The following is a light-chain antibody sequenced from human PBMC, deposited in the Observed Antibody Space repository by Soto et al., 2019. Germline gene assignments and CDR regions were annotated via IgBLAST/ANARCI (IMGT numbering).Light chain of an antibody. J-gene: IGLJ1*01. V-gene: IGLV2-23*01. Sequence: QSALTQPASVSGSPGQSIIISCTGTSSDVGSYNLVSWYQQHPTKAPKLMIYEGSKRPSAVSNRFSGSQSGNAASLTISGLQAEDEADYYCCSYAGSGTYVFGSGTKVTVL. CDR1: SSDVGSYNL. CDR2: EGS. CDR3: CSYAGSGTYV.